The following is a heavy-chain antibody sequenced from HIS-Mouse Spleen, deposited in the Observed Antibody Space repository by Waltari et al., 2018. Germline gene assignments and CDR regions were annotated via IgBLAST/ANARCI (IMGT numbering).Heavy chain of an antibody. J-gene: IGHJ6*02. CDR3: ARGPKHPSGSYYYYGMDV. Sequence: QVQLQQWGAGLLKPSETLSLTCAVYGGSFSGYYWRWIRQPPGKGLEWIGEINHSGSTNYNPSLKSRVTISVDTSKNQFSLKLSSVTAADTAVYYCARGPKHPSGSYYYYGMDVWGQGTTVTVSS. CDR2: INHSGST. CDR1: GGSFSGYY. V-gene: IGHV4-34*01. D-gene: IGHD1-26*01.